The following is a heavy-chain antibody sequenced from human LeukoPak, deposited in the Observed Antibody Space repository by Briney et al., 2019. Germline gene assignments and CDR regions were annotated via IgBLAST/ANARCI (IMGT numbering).Heavy chain of an antibody. CDR1: GYTFTSYG. CDR2: ISAYNGNT. V-gene: IGHV1-18*01. Sequence: EASVKVSCKASGYTFTSYGISWVRQAPGQGLEWMGWISAYNGNTNYAQKLQGRVTMTTDTSTSTAYMELRSLRSGDTAVYYCAKDSPYYYGMDVWGQGTTVTVSS. J-gene: IGHJ6*02. CDR3: AKDSPYYYGMDV.